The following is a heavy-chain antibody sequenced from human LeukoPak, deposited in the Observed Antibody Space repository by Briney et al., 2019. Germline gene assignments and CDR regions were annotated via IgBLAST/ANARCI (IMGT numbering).Heavy chain of an antibody. J-gene: IGHJ4*02. Sequence: PGGSLRLSCAASGFTFSSYAMSWVRQAPGKGLEWVSAISGSGGSTYYADSVKGRFTISRDNSKSTLYLQMNSLRAEDTAVYYCAKDPHTLYGVYVLGYFDYWGQGTLVTVSS. CDR2: ISGSGGST. CDR1: GFTFSSYA. D-gene: IGHD4-17*01. V-gene: IGHV3-23*01. CDR3: AKDPHTLYGVYVLGYFDY.